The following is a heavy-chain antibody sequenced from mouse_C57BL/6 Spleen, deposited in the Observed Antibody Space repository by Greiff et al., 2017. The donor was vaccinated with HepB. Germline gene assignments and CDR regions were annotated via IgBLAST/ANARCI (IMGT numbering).Heavy chain of an antibody. CDR2: ISSGSSTI. J-gene: IGHJ1*03. V-gene: IGHV5-17*01. Sequence: EVKLVESGGGLVKPGGSLKLSCAASGFTFSDYGMHWVRQAPEKGLEWVAYISSGSSTIYYADTVKGRFTISRDNAKNTLFLQMTSLRSEDTAMYYCARRNYGSSWYFDVWGTGTTVTVSS. CDR3: ARRNYGSSWYFDV. CDR1: GFTFSDYG. D-gene: IGHD1-1*01.